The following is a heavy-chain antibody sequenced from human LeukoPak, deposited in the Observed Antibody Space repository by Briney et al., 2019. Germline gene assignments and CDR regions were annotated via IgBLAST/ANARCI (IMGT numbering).Heavy chain of an antibody. D-gene: IGHD1-14*01. CDR2: INHSGST. J-gene: IGHJ5*02. Sequence: PSETLSLICAVYGGSFSGYYWSWIRQPPGKGLEWIGEINHSGSTNYNPSLKSRVTISVDTSKNRFSLKLSSVTAADTAVYYCARVSKTFAGIRGLNWFDPWGQGTLVTVSS. V-gene: IGHV4-34*01. CDR1: GGSFSGYY. CDR3: ARVSKTFAGIRGLNWFDP.